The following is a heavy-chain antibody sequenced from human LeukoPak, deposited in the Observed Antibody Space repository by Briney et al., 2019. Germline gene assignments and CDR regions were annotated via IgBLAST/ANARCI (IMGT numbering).Heavy chain of an antibody. Sequence: GASVKVSCKPSGYTFIDYYIHWVRQAPGQGLEWMGWINPNSGGTNYAQKFQGRVTMTRDTSISTAYMDLSRQRSDDTAVYYCAAQRWLQSDFDYWGQGTLVTVSS. V-gene: IGHV1-2*02. CDR3: AAQRWLQSDFDY. CDR1: GYTFIDYY. D-gene: IGHD5-24*01. CDR2: INPNSGGT. J-gene: IGHJ4*02.